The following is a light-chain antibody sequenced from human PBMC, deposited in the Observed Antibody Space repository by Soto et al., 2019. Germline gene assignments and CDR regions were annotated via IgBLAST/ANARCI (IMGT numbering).Light chain of an antibody. V-gene: IGLV1-47*01. CDR2: RDD. Sequence: QSVLTQSPSVSGTPGQRVTISCSGGTSNVGDHFVYWYQQLPGVAPKLLIYRDDQRPSGVPDRVSGSKSGTSASLAISGLRSEDEADYYCTVWDDSLSGRVFGTGTKVTVL. CDR3: TVWDDSLSGRV. J-gene: IGLJ1*01. CDR1: TSNVGDHF.